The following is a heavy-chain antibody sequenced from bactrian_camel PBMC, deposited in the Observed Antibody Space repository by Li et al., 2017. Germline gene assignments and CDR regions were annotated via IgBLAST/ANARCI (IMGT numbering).Heavy chain of an antibody. CDR3: AADFVNLQLARSYNY. D-gene: IGHD7*01. V-gene: IGHV3S53*01. CDR1: GYTYSSNC. CDR2: IDAAGFT. J-gene: IGHJ4*01. Sequence: HVQLVESGGGSVQAGGSLRLSCAASGYTYSSNCKGWFRQAPGMEREGVAAIDAAGFTSYADSVKGRFTISKDNAKNTLYLQMYSLKPEDTAVYYCAADFVNLQLARSYNYWGQGTQVTVS.